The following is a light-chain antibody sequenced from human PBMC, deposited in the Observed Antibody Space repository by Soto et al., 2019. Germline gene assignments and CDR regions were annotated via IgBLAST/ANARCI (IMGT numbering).Light chain of an antibody. V-gene: IGKV3-15*01. Sequence: EIVMTQSPDTLYVSPGEGATLSCRASQSVSNNYLAWYQQKPGQAPRLLVYGASIRATGIPARFSGSGPGTEYSLTISSLQSEDFGVYFCQQYDQWWTFGQGTKVDIK. CDR3: QQYDQWWT. CDR2: GAS. J-gene: IGKJ1*01. CDR1: QSVSNN.